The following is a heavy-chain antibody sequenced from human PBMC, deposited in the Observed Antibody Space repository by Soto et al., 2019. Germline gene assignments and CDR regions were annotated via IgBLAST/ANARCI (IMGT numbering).Heavy chain of an antibody. J-gene: IGHJ5*01. CDR3: SKDFAYSSGWFDF. CDR1: GFTFSSYA. D-gene: IGHD6-19*01. CDR2: ISGSGGST. Sequence: EVQLLESGGGLVQPGGSLRLSCAASGFTFSSYAMSWVRQAPGKGLEWVSAISGSGGSTYYADSVKGRFTISRDNSKNTLYLQMNNLRAEDTAVYYCSKDFAYSSGWFDFWGQGSLVTVSS. V-gene: IGHV3-23*01.